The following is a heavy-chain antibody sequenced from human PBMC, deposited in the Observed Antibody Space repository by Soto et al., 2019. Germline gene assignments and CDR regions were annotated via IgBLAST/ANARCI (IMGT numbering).Heavy chain of an antibody. Sequence: EVQLVESGGGLVKPGGSLRLSCAASGFTFSSYSMNWVRQAPGKGLEWVSSISSSSSYIYYADSVKGRFTISRDNAKNSLYLQMNSLRAEDTAVYYCARGTYCSSTSCYRRTYYYYGMDVWGQGTTVTVSS. CDR2: ISSSSSYI. J-gene: IGHJ6*02. CDR3: ARGTYCSSTSCYRRTYYYYGMDV. D-gene: IGHD2-2*01. V-gene: IGHV3-21*01. CDR1: GFTFSSYS.